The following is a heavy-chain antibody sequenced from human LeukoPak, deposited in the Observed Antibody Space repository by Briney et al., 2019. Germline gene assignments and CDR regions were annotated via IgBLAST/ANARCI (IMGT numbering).Heavy chain of an antibody. CDR2: ISVYNGNT. D-gene: IGHD3-10*01. V-gene: IGHV1-18*01. J-gene: IGHJ4*02. CDR1: GYTFTSYG. Sequence: ASVKVSCKPSGYTFTSYGVSWVRQAPGQGLGWMGWISVYNGNTIYAEKLQGRVTVTTDTSTTTAYMELRSLGSDNTAVYYCARAQTTGFGESIDYWGQGTLVTVSS. CDR3: ARAQTTGFGESIDY.